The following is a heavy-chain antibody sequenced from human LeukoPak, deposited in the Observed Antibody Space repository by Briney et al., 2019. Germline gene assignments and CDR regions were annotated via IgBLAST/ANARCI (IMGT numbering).Heavy chain of an antibody. J-gene: IGHJ3*02. CDR2: ISSSSSYI. CDR3: ARGIVVVLRDAFDI. Sequence: GGSLRLSCAASGFTFSSYSMNWVRHAPGKGLEWVSSISSSSSYIYYADSVKGRFTISRDNAKNSLYLQMNSLRAEDTAVYYCARGIVVVLRDAFDIWGQGTMVTVSS. D-gene: IGHD3-22*01. V-gene: IGHV3-21*01. CDR1: GFTFSSYS.